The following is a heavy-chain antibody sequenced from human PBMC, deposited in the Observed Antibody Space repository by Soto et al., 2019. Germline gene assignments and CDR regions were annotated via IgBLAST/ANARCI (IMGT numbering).Heavy chain of an antibody. CDR2: ISPGGNSV. D-gene: IGHD5-12*01. CDR3: ARPRGPRGYDLIDY. J-gene: IGHJ4*02. Sequence: EVQVVESGGGLVKPGGSLRLACAASGFPFSSFSWNWVRQAPGKGLEWVSSISPGGNSVYYADSVKGRFTISRDNAKNSLYLQMNNPRAEDAAVYYCARPRGPRGYDLIDYWGQGTLVTVSS. CDR1: GFPFSSFS. V-gene: IGHV3-21*02.